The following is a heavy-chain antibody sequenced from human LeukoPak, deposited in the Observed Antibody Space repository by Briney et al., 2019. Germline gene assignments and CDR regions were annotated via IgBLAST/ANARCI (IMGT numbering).Heavy chain of an antibody. D-gene: IGHD3-10*01. Sequence: GGSLRLSCAASGFTFSDYYMTWVRQAPGKGLEWVSVIYSGGSTYYADSVNGRFTISRDNSKNTVYLQMNSLRPEDTAVYYCAREFREWGAFDIWGQGTMVTVSS. J-gene: IGHJ3*02. V-gene: IGHV3-53*01. CDR3: AREFREWGAFDI. CDR2: IYSGGST. CDR1: GFTFSDYY.